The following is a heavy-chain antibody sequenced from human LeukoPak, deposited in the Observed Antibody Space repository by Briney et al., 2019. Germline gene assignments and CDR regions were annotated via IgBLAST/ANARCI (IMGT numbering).Heavy chain of an antibody. D-gene: IGHD2/OR15-2a*01. J-gene: IGHJ6*03. V-gene: IGHV3-23*01. CDR1: GFTFRSYG. CDR3: AKRKDRGYYYMDV. Sequence: GGSLRLSCAASGFTFRSYGMGWVRQAPGKGLEWVSSITSTGTANYADSVKDRFVISRDNSKDTLFLQMNSLRVEDTAVYYCAKRKDRGYYYMDVWGKGTTVTVSS. CDR2: ITSTGTA.